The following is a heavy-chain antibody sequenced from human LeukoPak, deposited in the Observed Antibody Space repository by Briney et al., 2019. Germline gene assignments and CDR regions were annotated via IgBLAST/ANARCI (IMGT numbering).Heavy chain of an antibody. CDR1: GYTFTSYD. Sequence: EASVKVSCTASGYTFTSYDINWVRQATGQGLEWMGWMNPNSGNTGYAQKFQGRVTMTRNTSISTAYMELSSLRSEDTAVYYCARGPPLTYDFWSGYSPASSYYYGMDVWGQGTTVTVSS. CDR2: MNPNSGNT. J-gene: IGHJ6*02. CDR3: ARGPPLTYDFWSGYSPASSYYYGMDV. V-gene: IGHV1-8*01. D-gene: IGHD3-3*01.